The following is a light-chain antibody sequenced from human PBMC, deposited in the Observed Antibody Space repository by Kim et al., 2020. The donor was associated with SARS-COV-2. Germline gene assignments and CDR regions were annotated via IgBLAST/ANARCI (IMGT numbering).Light chain of an antibody. CDR3: SSYTTTSTWV. V-gene: IGLV2-14*03. Sequence: LTQPASVSGSPEQSITISCTGSSSDVGAYDHVAWYQQYPGKAPQLMIYDVNKRPSGVSARFSGFKFGNTASLTISGLQAEDEADYYCSSYTTTSTWVFGGGTQLTVL. J-gene: IGLJ3*02. CDR2: DVN. CDR1: SSDVGAYDH.